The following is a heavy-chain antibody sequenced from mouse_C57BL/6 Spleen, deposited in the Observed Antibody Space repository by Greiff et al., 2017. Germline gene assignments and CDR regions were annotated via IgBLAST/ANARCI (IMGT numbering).Heavy chain of an antibody. J-gene: IGHJ4*01. CDR3: ARPHYYGSSYYYAMDY. CDR2: ISSGSSTI. D-gene: IGHD1-1*01. CDR1: GFTFSDYG. Sequence: EVKLMASGGGLVKPGGSLKLSCAASGFTFSDYGMHWVRQAPEKGLEWVAYISSGSSTIYYADTVKGRFTISRDNAKNTLFLQMTSLRSEDTAMYYCARPHYYGSSYYYAMDYWGQGTSVTVSS. V-gene: IGHV5-17*01.